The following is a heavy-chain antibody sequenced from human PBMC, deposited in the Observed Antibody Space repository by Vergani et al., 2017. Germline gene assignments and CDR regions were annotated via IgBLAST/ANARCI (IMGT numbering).Heavy chain of an antibody. V-gene: IGHV3-23*01. Sequence: EVHLLESGGGQVEAGGSLRLSCVASGFTFSNSAMSWVRQTSGKGLEWVSAISGSGGSTYYADSVKGRFTISRDNSKNTLYLQMNSLRAEDTAVYYCAKPLWFGELLACFDYWGQGTLVTVSS. CDR3: AKPLWFGELLACFDY. J-gene: IGHJ4*02. CDR1: GFTFSNSA. D-gene: IGHD3-10*01. CDR2: ISGSGGST.